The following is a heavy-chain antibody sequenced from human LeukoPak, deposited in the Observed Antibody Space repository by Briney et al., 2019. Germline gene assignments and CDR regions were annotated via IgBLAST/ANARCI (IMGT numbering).Heavy chain of an antibody. CDR1: GGSISSSSYY. Sequence: SETLSLTYTVSGGSISSSSYYWGWSRQPPGKGLEWSGSIYYSGSTYYNPSLKSRVTISVDTSKNQFSLKLSSVTAADTAVYYCARGSLVPVDIVAPMGQYFFDYWGQGTLVTVSS. J-gene: IGHJ4*02. V-gene: IGHV4-39*07. CDR2: IYYSGST. D-gene: IGHD5-12*01. CDR3: ARGSLVPVDIVAPMGQYFFDY.